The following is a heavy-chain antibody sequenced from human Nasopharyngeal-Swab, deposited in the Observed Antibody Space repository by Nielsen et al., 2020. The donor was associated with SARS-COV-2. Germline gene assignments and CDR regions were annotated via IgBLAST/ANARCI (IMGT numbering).Heavy chain of an antibody. CDR3: LMTTVTTLDY. V-gene: IGHV4-61*02. Sequence: LRLSCTVSGGSISSGSYYWSWIRQPAGKGLEWIGRIYTSGSTNYNPSLKRRVTISVDTSKNQFSLKLSSVTAADTAVYYCLMTTVTTLDYWGQGTLVTVSS. CDR1: GGSISSGSYY. D-gene: IGHD4-17*01. J-gene: IGHJ4*02. CDR2: IYTSGST.